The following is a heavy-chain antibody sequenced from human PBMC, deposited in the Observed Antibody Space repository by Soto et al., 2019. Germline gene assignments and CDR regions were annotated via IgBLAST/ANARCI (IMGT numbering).Heavy chain of an antibody. D-gene: IGHD3-10*01. Sequence: GKSLKISCKGSGYSFTSYWIGLVRQMPGKGLEWMGIIYPGDSDTRYSPSFQGQVTISADKSISTAYLQWSSLKASDTAMYYCAGGGVRGVITRTRDYYGMDVWGQGT. CDR1: GYSFTSYW. CDR3: AGGGVRGVITRTRDYYGMDV. CDR2: IYPGDSDT. V-gene: IGHV5-51*01. J-gene: IGHJ6*02.